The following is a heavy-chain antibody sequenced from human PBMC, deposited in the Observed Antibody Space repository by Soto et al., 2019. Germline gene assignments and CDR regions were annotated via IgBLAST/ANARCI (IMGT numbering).Heavy chain of an antibody. CDR3: ARDGKYCSSTSCYDYYYYGMDV. J-gene: IGHJ6*02. V-gene: IGHV5-51*01. D-gene: IGHD2-2*01. CDR1: GYSFTIYW. CDR2: IYPGDSDT. Sequence: GESLKISCKGSGYSFTIYWIGWVRQMPGKGLEWMGIIYPGDSDTRYSPSFQGQVTISADKSISTAYLQWSSLKASDTAMYYCARDGKYCSSTSCYDYYYYGMDVWGQGTTVTVS.